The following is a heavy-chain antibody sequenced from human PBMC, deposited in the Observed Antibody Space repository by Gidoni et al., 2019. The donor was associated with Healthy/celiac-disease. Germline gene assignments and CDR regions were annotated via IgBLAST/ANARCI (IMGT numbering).Heavy chain of an antibody. CDR2: IWYDGSNK. V-gene: IGHV3-33*01. D-gene: IGHD3-22*01. CDR3: ARGYYYDSSGFLDY. CDR1: GFPFSSYG. J-gene: IGHJ4*02. Sequence: QVQLVESGGGVVQPGTSLRLSCAASGFPFSSYGMHWVRQAPGKGLEWVAVIWYDGSNKYYADSVKGRFTISRDNSKNTLYLQMNSLRAEDTAVYYCARGYYYDSSGFLDYWGQGTLVTVSS.